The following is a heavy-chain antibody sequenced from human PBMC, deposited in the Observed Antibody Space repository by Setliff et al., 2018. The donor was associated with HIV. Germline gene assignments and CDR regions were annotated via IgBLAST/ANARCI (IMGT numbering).Heavy chain of an antibody. Sequence: ASVKVSCKASGYTFTSYYMHWVRRAPGQGLEWMGIINPSGGGTTYARKFQGRVTMTTDTSTSTAYMELRSLRSDDTAVYYCARVRTLDTPVDAFDIWGQGTMVTVSS. CDR2: INPSGGGT. CDR3: ARVRTLDTPVDAFDI. J-gene: IGHJ3*02. V-gene: IGHV1-46*01. D-gene: IGHD2-15*01. CDR1: GYTFTSYY.